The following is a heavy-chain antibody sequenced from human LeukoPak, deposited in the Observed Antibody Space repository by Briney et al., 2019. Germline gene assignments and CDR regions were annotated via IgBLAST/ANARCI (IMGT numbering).Heavy chain of an antibody. V-gene: IGHV1-2*02. Sequence: GASVKVSCKASGYIFTGQFIHWVRQAPGQGLEWMAMYNPNSGDTTFSQRFQDRVTMTTDTSVNTAFMELSRLTSDDTAVYYCARGGPRGNGFDYWGQGTLVSVSS. CDR3: ARGGPRGNGFDY. CDR1: GYIFTGQF. CDR2: YNPNSGDT. D-gene: IGHD6-25*01. J-gene: IGHJ4*02.